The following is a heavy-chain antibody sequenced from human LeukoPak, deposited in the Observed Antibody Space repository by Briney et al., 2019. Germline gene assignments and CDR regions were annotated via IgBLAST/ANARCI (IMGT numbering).Heavy chain of an antibody. CDR1: GFTFGDYE. J-gene: IGHJ4*02. V-gene: IGHV3-49*04. D-gene: IGHD2-15*01. CDR2: IRSNAYGGAT. Sequence: HPGESLRLSCIGSGFTFGDYEMSWVRQAPGKGLEWVGFIRSNAYGGATLYAASVKGRFSISRDESKNIAYLHLNSLKTEDTAVYYCTRDSSGNFDYWGKGTLVTVSS. CDR3: TRDSSGNFDY.